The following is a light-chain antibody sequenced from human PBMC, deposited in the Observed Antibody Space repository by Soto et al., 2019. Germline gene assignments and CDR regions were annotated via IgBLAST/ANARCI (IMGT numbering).Light chain of an antibody. CDR3: ETWDSNTRV. CDR2: LEGSGSY. CDR1: SGHSSYI. J-gene: IGLJ3*02. Sequence: QPVLTQSSSASASLGSSVKLTYTLSSGHSSYIIAWHQQQPGKAPRYLMKLEGSGSYTKGSGLPDRFSGSSSGADRYLTISNLQSEDEADYCCETWDSNTRVFGGGTQLTVL. V-gene: IGLV4-60*03.